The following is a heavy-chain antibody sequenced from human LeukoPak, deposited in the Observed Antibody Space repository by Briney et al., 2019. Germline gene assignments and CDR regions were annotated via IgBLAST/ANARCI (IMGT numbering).Heavy chain of an antibody. Sequence: PGGSLRLPCVASGFRFRNYWMAWIRHAPGRGLEWVANINEDGNEKYYLDSVRGRFIISRDNSKNTLYLQMNSLRAEDTAVYYCARDRMDCSSTSCYGNHYYYGMDVWGQGTTVTVSS. J-gene: IGHJ6*02. CDR2: INEDGNEK. CDR3: ARDRMDCSSTSCYGNHYYYGMDV. CDR1: GFRFRNYW. V-gene: IGHV3-7*01. D-gene: IGHD2-2*01.